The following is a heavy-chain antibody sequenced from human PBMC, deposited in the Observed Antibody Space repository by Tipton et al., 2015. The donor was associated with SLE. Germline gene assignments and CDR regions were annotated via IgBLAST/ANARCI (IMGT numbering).Heavy chain of an antibody. D-gene: IGHD3-10*01. J-gene: IGHJ6*02. CDR2: IYTGGNT. CDR3: ARGGLDYYNGLDL. CDR1: GGVISEYY. Sequence: TLSLTCTVSGGVISEYYWGWIRQPAGKGLEWIGRIYTGGNTKYNPSLKSRVTISVDRSRTHFSLKLSSVTAADTAVYYCARGGLDYYNGLDLWGQGTTVTVSS. V-gene: IGHV4-4*07.